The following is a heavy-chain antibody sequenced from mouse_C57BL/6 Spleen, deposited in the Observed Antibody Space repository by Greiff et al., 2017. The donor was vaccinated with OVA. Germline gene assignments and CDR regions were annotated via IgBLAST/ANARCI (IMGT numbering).Heavy chain of an antibody. CDR2: INPGSGGT. D-gene: IGHD1-1*01. J-gene: IGHJ2*01. Sequence: QVQLKESGAELVRPGTSVKVSCKASGYAFTNYLIEWVKQRPGQGLEWIGVINPGSGGTNYNEKFKGKATLTADKSSSTAYMQLSSLTSEDSAVYFCARDYGSSPYYFDYWGQGTTLTVSS. V-gene: IGHV1-54*01. CDR3: ARDYGSSPYYFDY. CDR1: GYAFTNYL.